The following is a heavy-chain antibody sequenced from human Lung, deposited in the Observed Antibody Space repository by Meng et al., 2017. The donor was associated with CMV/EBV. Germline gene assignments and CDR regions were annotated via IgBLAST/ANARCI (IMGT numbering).Heavy chain of an antibody. V-gene: IGHV3-21*06. CDR2: ISSTSSHI. J-gene: IGHJ4*02. D-gene: IGHD3-10*01. Sequence: WVRQAPGKALEWVSSISSTSSHIYYADSLRGRFTTSRDNVKNSLSLQINSLTADDTAVYYCARGVSFMVRVVLLGLGFDNWGQGTLVTVSS. CDR3: ARGVSFMVRVVLLGLGFDN.